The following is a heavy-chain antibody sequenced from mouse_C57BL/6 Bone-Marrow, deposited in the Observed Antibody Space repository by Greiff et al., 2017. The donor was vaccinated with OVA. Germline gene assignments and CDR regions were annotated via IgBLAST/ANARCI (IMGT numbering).Heavy chain of an antibody. J-gene: IGHJ2*01. Sequence: EVQLQQSGPELVKPGASVKISCKASGYTFTDYYMNWVKQSHGKSLEWIGDINPNNGGTSYNQKFKGKATLTVDKSSSTAYMELRSLTSEDSAVYYCARSNYYGSSPSYWGQGTTLTVSS. CDR2: INPNNGGT. D-gene: IGHD1-1*01. V-gene: IGHV1-26*01. CDR1: GYTFTDYY. CDR3: ARSNYYGSSPSY.